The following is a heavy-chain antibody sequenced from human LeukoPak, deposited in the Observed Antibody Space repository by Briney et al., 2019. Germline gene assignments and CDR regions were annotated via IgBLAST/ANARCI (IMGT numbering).Heavy chain of an antibody. D-gene: IGHD3-22*01. Sequence: SETLSLTCAVSGGSISSGGYSWSWIRQPPGTGLEWIGYIYHSGSTYYNPSLKSRVTISVDRSKNQFSLKLSSVTAADTAVYYCARLSSGGRHYFDYWGQGTLVTVSS. J-gene: IGHJ4*02. V-gene: IGHV4-30-2*01. CDR3: ARLSSGGRHYFDY. CDR2: IYHSGST. CDR1: GGSISSGGYS.